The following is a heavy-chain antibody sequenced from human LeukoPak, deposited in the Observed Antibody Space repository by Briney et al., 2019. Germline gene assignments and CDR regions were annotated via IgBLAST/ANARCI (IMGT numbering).Heavy chain of an antibody. CDR3: ARVSSSSWYHWFDP. CDR2: IYYSGST. D-gene: IGHD6-13*01. V-gene: IGHV4-39*07. CDR1: GGSISSSSYY. Sequence: SETLSLTCTVSGGSISSSSYYWGWIRQPPGKGLEWIGSIYYSGSTYYNPSLKSRVTISVDTSKNQFSLKLSSVTAADTAVYYCARVSSSSWYHWFDPWGQGTLVTVSS. J-gene: IGHJ5*02.